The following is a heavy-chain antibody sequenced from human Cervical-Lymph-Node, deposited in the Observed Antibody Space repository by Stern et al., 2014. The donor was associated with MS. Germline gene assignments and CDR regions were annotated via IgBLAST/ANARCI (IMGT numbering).Heavy chain of an antibody. CDR2: ISSSSIII. Sequence: EVQLVQSGGGLVKPGGSLRLSCAASGFTFNYYSMNWVRQAPGKGLEWVSSISSSSIIIYYADSVKGRFTISRDNAKNSLYLQMNSLRAEDTTVYYCARNKSSWHYFDYWGQGTLVTVSS. CDR3: ARNKSSWHYFDY. V-gene: IGHV3-21*01. D-gene: IGHD6-13*01. J-gene: IGHJ4*02. CDR1: GFTFNYYS.